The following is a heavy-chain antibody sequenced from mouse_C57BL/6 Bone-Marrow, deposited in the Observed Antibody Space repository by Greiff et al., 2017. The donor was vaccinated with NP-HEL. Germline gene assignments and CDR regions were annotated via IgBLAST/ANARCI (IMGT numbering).Heavy chain of an antibody. CDR3: ARYSPTGAWFAY. V-gene: IGHV5-2*01. CDR2: INSDGGST. Sequence: EVNVVESGGGLVQPGESLKLSCESNEYEFPSHDMSWVRKTPEKRLELVAAINSDGGSTYYPDTMERRFIISRDNTKKTLYLQMSSLRSEDTALYYCARYSPTGAWFAYWGQGTLVTVSA. D-gene: IGHD1-1*01. CDR1: EYEFPSHD. J-gene: IGHJ3*01.